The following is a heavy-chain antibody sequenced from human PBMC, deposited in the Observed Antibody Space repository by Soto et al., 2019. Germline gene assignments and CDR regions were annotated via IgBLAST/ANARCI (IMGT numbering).Heavy chain of an antibody. CDR3: ARGSSGWYFEY. V-gene: IGHV3-64*01. Sequence: VHLVESGGGLVQPGGSLRLSCAASGFAFSSYALHWVRQAPGKGLQYVSGISSNGGSTYYANSVKGRFTISRDNSKNTLYLQMGSLRAEDMARYYCARGSSGWYFEYWGQGTLVTVSS. CDR2: ISSNGGST. CDR1: GFAFSSYA. D-gene: IGHD6-19*01. J-gene: IGHJ4*02.